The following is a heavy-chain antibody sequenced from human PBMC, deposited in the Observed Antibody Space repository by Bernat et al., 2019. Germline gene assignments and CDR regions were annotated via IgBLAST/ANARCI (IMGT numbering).Heavy chain of an antibody. CDR2: IYYSGSP. Sequence: QVQLQESGPGLVKPSQTLSLTCTVSGGSISSGGYYWSWIRQHPGKGLEWIGYIYYSGSPNYNPSLKSRVTISVDKSKNQFSLKLSSVTAADTAVYYCARLNVGTSLAFDIWGQGTMVTVSS. D-gene: IGHD1-26*01. J-gene: IGHJ3*02. CDR3: ARLNVGTSLAFDI. V-gene: IGHV4-31*03. CDR1: GGSISSGGYY.